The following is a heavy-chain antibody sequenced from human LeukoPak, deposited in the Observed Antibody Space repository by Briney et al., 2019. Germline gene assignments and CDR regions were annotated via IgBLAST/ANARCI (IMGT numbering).Heavy chain of an antibody. CDR2: ISSSSSYI. Sequence: GSLRLSCAASGFTFSSYSMNWVRQAPGKGLEWVSSISSSSSYIYYADSVQGRFTISRDNAKNPLYLQMNSLRADDTAVYYCARSIVVVPAAIPGPPDYWGQGTLVTVSS. CDR3: ARSIVVVPAAIPGPPDY. CDR1: GFTFSSYS. D-gene: IGHD2-2*01. V-gene: IGHV3-21*01. J-gene: IGHJ4*02.